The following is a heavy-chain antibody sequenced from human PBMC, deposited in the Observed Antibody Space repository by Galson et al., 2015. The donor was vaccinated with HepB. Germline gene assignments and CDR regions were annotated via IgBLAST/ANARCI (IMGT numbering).Heavy chain of an antibody. CDR3: SRRLDD. V-gene: IGHV3-7*03. Sequence: SLRLSCAASGFSIDWMDWVRQAPGKGLGWVANINQDGSEKYYVDSVKGRFTISRDNAKHSVSLQMNSLRDDDTAVYYCSRRLDDWGQGTLVRVSS. CDR2: INQDGSEK. CDR1: GFSIDW. J-gene: IGHJ4*02.